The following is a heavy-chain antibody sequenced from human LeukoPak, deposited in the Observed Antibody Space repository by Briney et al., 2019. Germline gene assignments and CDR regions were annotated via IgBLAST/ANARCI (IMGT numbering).Heavy chain of an antibody. Sequence: QSGGSLRLSCAASGFTFSSYAMSWVRQAPGKGLEWIPYISDSGTTEYYADSVKGRFTISRDNAKNSLYLQMNSLTGEDTALYYCARDGTTNRYNWFDSWGQGTLVTVSS. V-gene: IGHV3-48*03. CDR2: ISDSGTTE. J-gene: IGHJ5*01. CDR1: GFTFSSYA. CDR3: ARDGTTNRYNWFDS. D-gene: IGHD2-8*01.